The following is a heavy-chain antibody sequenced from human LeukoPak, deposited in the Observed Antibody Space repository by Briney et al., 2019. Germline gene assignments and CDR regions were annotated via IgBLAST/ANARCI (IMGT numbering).Heavy chain of an antibody. D-gene: IGHD6-13*01. CDR1: GGSISSSNNY. Sequence: SETLSLTCTVSGGSISSSNNYWSWIRQHPGKGLEWIGYTYYSGSTYYNPSLKSRVTISVDTSKNQFSLKLSSVTAADTAVYYCARGRDSSSWYVHYFDYWGQGTLVTVSS. V-gene: IGHV4-31*03. J-gene: IGHJ4*02. CDR2: TYYSGST. CDR3: ARGRDSSSWYVHYFDY.